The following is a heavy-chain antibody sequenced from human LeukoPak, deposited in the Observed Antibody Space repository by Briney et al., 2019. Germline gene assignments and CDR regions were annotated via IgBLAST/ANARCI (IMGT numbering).Heavy chain of an antibody. V-gene: IGHV4-59*08. J-gene: IGHJ3*01. CDR2: IYYSGST. Sequence: SETLSLTCTVSGGSISSYYWSWIRQPPGKGLEWIGYIYYSGSTNYNPSLKSRVTISVDTSKNQFSLKLSSVTAADTAVYYCARGAHCYGSGVVNWGQGTMVTVSS. CDR1: GGSISSYY. CDR3: ARGAHCYGSGVVN. D-gene: IGHD3-10*01.